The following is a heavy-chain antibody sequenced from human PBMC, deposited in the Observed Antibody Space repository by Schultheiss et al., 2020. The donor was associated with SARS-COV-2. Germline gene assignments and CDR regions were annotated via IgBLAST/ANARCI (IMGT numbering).Heavy chain of an antibody. J-gene: IGHJ4*02. D-gene: IGHD2-2*01. CDR3: ARRRCRYCSSTSSDARGIDY. CDR2: INHSGST. Sequence: SQTLSLTCAVYGGSFSGYYWSWIRQPPGKGLEWIGEINHSGSTNYNPSLKSRVTISVDTSKNQFSLKLSSVTAADTAVYYCARRRCRYCSSTSSDARGIDYWGQGTLVTVSS. CDR1: GGSFSGYY. V-gene: IGHV4-34*01.